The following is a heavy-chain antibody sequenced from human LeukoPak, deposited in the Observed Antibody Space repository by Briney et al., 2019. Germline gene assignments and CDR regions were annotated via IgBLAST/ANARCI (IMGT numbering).Heavy chain of an antibody. CDR2: INHSGST. CDR1: GGSFSGYY. CDR3: AGGYSGYETFDY. D-gene: IGHD5-12*01. V-gene: IGHV4-34*01. Sequence: SETLSLTCAVYGGSFSGYYWSWIRQPPGKGLEWSGEINHSGSTNYNPSLKSRVTISVDTSKNQFSLKLSSVTAADTAVYYCAGGYSGYETFDYWGQGTLVTVSS. J-gene: IGHJ4*02.